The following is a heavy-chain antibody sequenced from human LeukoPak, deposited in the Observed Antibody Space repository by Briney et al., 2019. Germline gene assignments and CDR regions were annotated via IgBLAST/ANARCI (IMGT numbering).Heavy chain of an antibody. CDR3: ASSGYSYGFSGMDV. D-gene: IGHD5-18*01. Sequence: GGSLRLSCAASGFTFSSYAMSWVRQAPGKGLEWVSAISGSGGSTYYADSVKGRFTISRDNAKNSLYLQMSSLRAEDTGVYYCASSGYSYGFSGMDVWGQGTTVTVSS. J-gene: IGHJ6*02. CDR2: ISGSGGST. CDR1: GFTFSSYA. V-gene: IGHV3-23*01.